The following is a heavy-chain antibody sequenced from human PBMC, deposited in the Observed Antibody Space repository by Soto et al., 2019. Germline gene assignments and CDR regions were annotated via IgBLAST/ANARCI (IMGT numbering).Heavy chain of an antibody. CDR1: GYSFTSYW. J-gene: IGHJ6*02. V-gene: IGHV5-10-1*01. D-gene: IGHD3-10*01. CDR2: IDPSDSYT. CDR3: ARQGRITMVRGTPCMDV. Sequence: GESLKISCKGSGYSFTSYWISWVRQMPGKGLEWMGRIDPSDSYTNYSPSFQGHVTISADKSISTAYLQWSSLKASDTAMYYCARQGRITMVRGTPCMDVWGQGTTVTV.